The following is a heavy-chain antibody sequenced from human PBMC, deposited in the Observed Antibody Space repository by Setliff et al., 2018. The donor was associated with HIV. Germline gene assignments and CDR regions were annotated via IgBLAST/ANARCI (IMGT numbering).Heavy chain of an antibody. J-gene: IGHJ4*02. CDR1: GDSFSRYW. CDR3: ARHPVQTDGYGAFDF. Sequence: PGESLKISCEGSGDSFSRYWIGWVRQMPGKGLEWMGVIYPGDSSSKYSPSFQGQVTISVDTSISTAYLQWNSLKASDTAIYYCARHPVQTDGYGAFDFWGRGTLVTVSS. D-gene: IGHD5-18*01. V-gene: IGHV5-51*01. CDR2: IYPGDSSS.